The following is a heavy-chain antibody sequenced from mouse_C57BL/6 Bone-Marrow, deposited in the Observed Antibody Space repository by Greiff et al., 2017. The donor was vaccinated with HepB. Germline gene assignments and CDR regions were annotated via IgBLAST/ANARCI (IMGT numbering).Heavy chain of an antibody. CDR2: ISNGGGST. D-gene: IGHD3-3*01. V-gene: IGHV5-12*01. CDR3: ARGGLFAY. J-gene: IGHJ3*01. Sequence: EVKLVESGGGLVQPGGSLKLSCAASGFTFSDYYMYWVRQTPEKRLEWVAYISNGGGSTYYPDTVKGRFTISRDNAKNTLYLQMSRLKSEDTAMYYCARGGLFAYWGQGTLVTVSA. CDR1: GFTFSDYY.